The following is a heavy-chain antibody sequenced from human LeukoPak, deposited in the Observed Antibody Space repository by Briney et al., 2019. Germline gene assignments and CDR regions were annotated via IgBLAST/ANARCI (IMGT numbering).Heavy chain of an antibody. D-gene: IGHD5-24*01. CDR3: ARHYVDGYDWYFDY. CDR1: VGSTSSSSYY. V-gene: IGHV4-39*01. Sequence: PETPSHTRTDPVGSTSSSSYYCGCTRHPPGNGLELLGRIYYSGSTYYNPSPKSRVTISVDTSKNHFSLKLNSVTDADTAVYYCARHYVDGYDWYFDYWGQGTLVTVSS. J-gene: IGHJ4*02. CDR2: IYYSGST.